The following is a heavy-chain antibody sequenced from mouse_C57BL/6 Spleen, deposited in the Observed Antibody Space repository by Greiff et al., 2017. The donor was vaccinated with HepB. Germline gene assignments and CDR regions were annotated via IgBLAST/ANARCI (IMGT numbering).Heavy chain of an antibody. V-gene: IGHV1-59*01. D-gene: IGHD1-1*01. CDR2: IDPSDSYT. CDR1: GYTFTSYW. J-gene: IGHJ2*01. Sequence: VQLQQPGAELVRPGTSVKLSCKASGYTFTSYWMHWVKQRPGQGLEWIGVIDPSDSYTNYNQKFKGTATLTVDTSSSTAYMQLSSLTSEDSAVYYCARRVTTVVATDFDYWGQGTTLTVSS. CDR3: ARRVTTVVATDFDY.